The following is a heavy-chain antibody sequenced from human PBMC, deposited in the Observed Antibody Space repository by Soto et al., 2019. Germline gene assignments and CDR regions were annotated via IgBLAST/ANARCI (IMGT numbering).Heavy chain of an antibody. Sequence: QVQLVQSGAEVKKPGSSVKVSCKASGGTFSSYTISWVRQAPGQGLEWMGRIIPILGIANYAQKFRGRVTITADKSTSTAYMELSSLRSEDTAVYYCARAGGRKNWYFDLWGRGTLVTVSS. D-gene: IGHD2-8*02. CDR1: GGTFSSYT. J-gene: IGHJ2*01. CDR2: IIPILGIA. CDR3: ARAGGRKNWYFDL. V-gene: IGHV1-69*02.